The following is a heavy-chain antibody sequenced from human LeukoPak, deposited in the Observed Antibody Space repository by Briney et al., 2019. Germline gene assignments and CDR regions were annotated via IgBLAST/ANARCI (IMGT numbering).Heavy chain of an antibody. CDR3: ARGGSWFDP. Sequence: PSETLSLTCTVSGGSISSHYWSWIRQPPGKGLEWIGYIYYSGSTNYNPSLKSRVTISVDTSKNQFSLKLSSVTAADTAVYYCARGGSWFDPWGQGTLVTVSS. CDR2: IYYSGST. D-gene: IGHD2-15*01. J-gene: IGHJ5*02. CDR1: GGSISSHY. V-gene: IGHV4-59*11.